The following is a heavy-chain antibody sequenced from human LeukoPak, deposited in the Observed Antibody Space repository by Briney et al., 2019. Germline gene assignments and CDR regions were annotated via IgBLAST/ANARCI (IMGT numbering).Heavy chain of an antibody. CDR1: GFTFSYFE. J-gene: IGHJ4*02. Sequence: GGSLRLSCAASGFTFSYFEMNWVRQAPGKGLEWVSSISSSSSYIYYADSVKGRFTISRDNAKNSLYLQMNSLRAEDTAVYYCARAQHTRYSYGYSFDYWGQGTLVTVSS. CDR2: ISSSSSYI. D-gene: IGHD5-18*01. V-gene: IGHV3-21*01. CDR3: ARAQHTRYSYGYSFDY.